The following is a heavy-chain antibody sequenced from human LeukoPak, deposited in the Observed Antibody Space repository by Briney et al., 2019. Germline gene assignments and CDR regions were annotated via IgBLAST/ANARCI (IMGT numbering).Heavy chain of an antibody. Sequence: SETLSLTCTVSGGSTSSYYWSWIRQPPGKGLEWIGYIYYSGSTNYNPSLKSRVTISVDTSKNQFSLKLSSVTAADTAVYYCATVTTFITDFDYWGQGTLVTVSS. CDR1: GGSTSSYY. J-gene: IGHJ4*02. D-gene: IGHD4-17*01. CDR2: IYYSGST. V-gene: IGHV4-59*12. CDR3: ATVTTFITDFDY.